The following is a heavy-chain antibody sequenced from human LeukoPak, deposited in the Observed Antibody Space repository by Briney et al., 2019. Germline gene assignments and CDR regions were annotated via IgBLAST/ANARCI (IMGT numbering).Heavy chain of an antibody. Sequence: PGGSLRLSCAASGFTFSTYWRSWVRQAPGKGLEWVANIKEDGSEKYYGDSVKGRFTISRDNAKNSLYLQMNSLRAEDTAVYYCARDSSGYQWGQGTLVTVSS. CDR1: GFTFSTYW. CDR2: IKEDGSEK. D-gene: IGHD3-22*01. V-gene: IGHV3-7*01. CDR3: ARDSSGYQ. J-gene: IGHJ4*02.